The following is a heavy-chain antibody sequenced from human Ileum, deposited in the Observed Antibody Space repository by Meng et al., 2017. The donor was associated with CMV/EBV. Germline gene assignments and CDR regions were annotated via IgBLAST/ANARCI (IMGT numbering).Heavy chain of an antibody. V-gene: IGHV2-5*01. Sequence: NFSGFSPSNSEVNVGWISQPQGKAMEWLAFIYYNDEKRYSPSLKTRLTISKDTSKSQVVLVMTNMDPVDTATYYCVRRESGATPIDVWGQGTMVTVSS. J-gene: IGHJ3*01. D-gene: IGHD3-9*01. CDR1: GFSPSNSEVN. CDR2: IYYNDEK. CDR3: VRRESGATPIDV.